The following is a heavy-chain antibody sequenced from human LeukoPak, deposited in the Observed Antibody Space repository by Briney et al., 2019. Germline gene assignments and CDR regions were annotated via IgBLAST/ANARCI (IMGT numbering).Heavy chain of an antibody. D-gene: IGHD3-22*01. Sequence: PGGSLRLSCAASGFTFSSYSMNWVRQAPGKGLEWVSAISGSGGSTYYADSVKGRFTISRDNSKNTLYLQMNSLRAEDTAVYYCAKDSPPVPQDYYDSICYFDYWGQGTLVTVSS. CDR3: AKDSPPVPQDYYDSICYFDY. V-gene: IGHV3-23*01. CDR2: ISGSGGST. CDR1: GFTFSSYS. J-gene: IGHJ4*02.